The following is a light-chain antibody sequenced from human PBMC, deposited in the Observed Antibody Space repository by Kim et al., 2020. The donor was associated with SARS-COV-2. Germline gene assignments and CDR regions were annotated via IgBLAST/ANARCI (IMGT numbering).Light chain of an antibody. CDR3: NSRDSNDNVV. CDR2: GKN. Sequence: VALGQTVRITCQGDSLRSYYATWYQQKPGQAPILFIYGKNTRPSEIPDRFSGSSSGNTASLTITGTQAGDEADYYCNSRDSNDNVVFGGGTKLTVL. V-gene: IGLV3-19*01. CDR1: SLRSYY. J-gene: IGLJ2*01.